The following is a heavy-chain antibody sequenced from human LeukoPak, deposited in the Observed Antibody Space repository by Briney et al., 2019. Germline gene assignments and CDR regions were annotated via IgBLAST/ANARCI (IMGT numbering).Heavy chain of an antibody. CDR1: GFTFSSYS. CDR2: ISSSSSYI. V-gene: IGHV3-21*01. J-gene: IGHJ4*02. Sequence: GGSLRLPCAASGFTFSSYSMNWVRQAPGKGLEWVSSISSSSSYIYYADSVKGRFTISRDNAKNSLYLQMNSLRAEDTAVYYCAINIAAAGTFDYWGQGTLVTVSS. D-gene: IGHD6-13*01. CDR3: AINIAAAGTFDY.